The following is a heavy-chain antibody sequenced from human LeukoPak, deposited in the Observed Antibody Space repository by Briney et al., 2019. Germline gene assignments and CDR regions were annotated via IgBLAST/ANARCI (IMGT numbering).Heavy chain of an antibody. V-gene: IGHV1-69*13. J-gene: IGHJ5*02. D-gene: IGHD6-19*01. CDR1: GGTFSSYA. Sequence: SVKVSCKASGGTFSSYAISWVRQAPGQGLEWMGGIIPIFGTANYAQKFQGRVTITADESTSTAYMELSSLRSEDTAMYFCAREPSLHSKWVGGRWFDPWGQGTRVTVSS. CDR2: IIPIFGTA. CDR3: AREPSLHSKWVGGRWFDP.